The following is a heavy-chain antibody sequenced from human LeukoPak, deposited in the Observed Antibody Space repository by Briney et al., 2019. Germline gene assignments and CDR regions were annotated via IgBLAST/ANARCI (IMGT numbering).Heavy chain of an antibody. CDR2: INDSGST. CDR3: ARVRLGALTSYYMDV. J-gene: IGHJ6*03. Sequence: SETLSLTCAVYGGSLSGYYWTWIRQPPGKGLEWIGEINDSGSTNYNPSLKSRVTISVDTSKDQFSLKLSSVTAADTAVYYCARVRLGALTSYYMDVWGKGTTVTISS. CDR1: GGSLSGYY. D-gene: IGHD3-10*01. V-gene: IGHV4-34*01.